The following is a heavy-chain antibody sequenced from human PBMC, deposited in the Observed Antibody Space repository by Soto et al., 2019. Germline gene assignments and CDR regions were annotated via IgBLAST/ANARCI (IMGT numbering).Heavy chain of an antibody. CDR3: ARAPLSGIAAAGPSSGMDV. CDR2: IYYSGST. V-gene: IGHV4-30-4*01. CDR1: GCSISSGYYY. J-gene: IGHJ6*02. D-gene: IGHD6-13*01. Sequence: SETLSLTCPVSGCSISSGYYYWSWIRQPPGKGLEWIGYIYYSGSTYYNPSLKSRVTISVDTSKNQFSLKLSSVTAADTAVYYCARAPLSGIAAAGPSSGMDVWGQGTTVTVSS.